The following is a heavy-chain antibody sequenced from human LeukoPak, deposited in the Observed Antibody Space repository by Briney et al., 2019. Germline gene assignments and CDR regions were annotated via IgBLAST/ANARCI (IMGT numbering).Heavy chain of an antibody. V-gene: IGHV3-23*01. CDR2: ISGSGAST. J-gene: IGHJ4*02. Sequence: GGSLRLSCAASGLTFSSYAMSWVRQAPGKGLEWVSTISGSGASTYYVDSVKGRFTISRDNSKNTLYLQMNSLRAEDTAVYYCAKTITGTLDYWGQGTLVTVSP. D-gene: IGHD1-20*01. CDR1: GLTFSSYA. CDR3: AKTITGTLDY.